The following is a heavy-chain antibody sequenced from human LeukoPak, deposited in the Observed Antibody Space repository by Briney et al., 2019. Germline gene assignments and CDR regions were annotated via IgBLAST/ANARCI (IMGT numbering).Heavy chain of an antibody. D-gene: IGHD5-18*01. Sequence: SETLSLTCTVSGGSVTDYYWSWIRQSPGKGLEWIGYIYYTGTSYNPSLKSRVTISADTFKNQFSLKLISVTAADTAVYYCARDGYSYAFKYYFDYWGQGTLVTVSS. CDR1: GGSVTDYY. CDR3: ARDGYSYAFKYYFDY. J-gene: IGHJ4*02. V-gene: IGHV4-59*02. CDR2: IYYTGT.